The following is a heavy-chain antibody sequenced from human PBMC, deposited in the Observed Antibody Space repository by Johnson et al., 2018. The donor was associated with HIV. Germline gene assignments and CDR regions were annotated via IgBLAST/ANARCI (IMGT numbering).Heavy chain of an antibody. J-gene: IGHJ3*02. Sequence: VQLVESGGGVVRPGGSLRLSCAASGFTFDDYGMSWVRQAPGKGLEWVSGINWNGRSTTYADSVKGRFTISRDNAKNSLYLQRNSLRAEDTAVYYCVNWAYYYGSGYAFDIWGQGTMVTVSS. D-gene: IGHD3-10*01. CDR2: INWNGRST. CDR1: GFTFDDYG. CDR3: VNWAYYYGSGYAFDI. V-gene: IGHV3-20*04.